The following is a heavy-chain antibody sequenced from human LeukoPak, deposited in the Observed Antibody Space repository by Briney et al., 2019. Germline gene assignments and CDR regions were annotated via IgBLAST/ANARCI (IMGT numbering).Heavy chain of an antibody. CDR1: GFTFDDYA. V-gene: IGHV3-9*01. CDR2: INWNSGTI. Sequence: GGSLRLSCTASGFTFDDYAMYWVRQAPGKGLEWVSGINWNSGTIIYADSVKGRFTTSRDNAKNSLYLQMNSLRAEDTAVYYCARAKPKNMVRGLIMRRESRYYFDYWGQGTLVTVSS. J-gene: IGHJ4*02. CDR3: ARAKPKNMVRGLIMRRESRYYFDY. D-gene: IGHD3-10*01.